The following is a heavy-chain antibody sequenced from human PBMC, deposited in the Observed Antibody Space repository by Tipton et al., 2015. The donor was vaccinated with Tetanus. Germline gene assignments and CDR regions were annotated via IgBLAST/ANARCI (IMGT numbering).Heavy chain of an antibody. J-gene: IGHJ4*02. CDR3: ARGTGDY. Sequence: TLSLTCSVSGGSISGSNYFWNWLRQQPGKGPEWIGYIYYSGSTHYNPSLKSRVAMSVDTSKNQFSLKLSSVTAADTAVYYCARGTGDYWGQGTLVTVSS. D-gene: IGHD1-14*01. CDR1: GGSISGSNYF. CDR2: IYYSGST. V-gene: IGHV4-31*03.